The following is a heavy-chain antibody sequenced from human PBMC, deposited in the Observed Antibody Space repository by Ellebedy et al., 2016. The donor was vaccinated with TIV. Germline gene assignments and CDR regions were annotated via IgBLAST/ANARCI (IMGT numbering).Heavy chain of an antibody. CDR2: IHSSGNT. V-gene: IGHV4-4*07. CDR1: GGSISNYF. J-gene: IGHJ3*01. D-gene: IGHD2-15*01. CDR3: ARESAYCGGGSCYPNDAFDL. Sequence: SETLSLTXPVSGGSISNYFWSWMRQPAGKGLEWIGRIHSSGNTHHNPSFNSRISVSVDRSNNQFSLKLNSVTAADTAVYYCARESAYCGGGSCYPNDAFDLWGQGTMVTVSS.